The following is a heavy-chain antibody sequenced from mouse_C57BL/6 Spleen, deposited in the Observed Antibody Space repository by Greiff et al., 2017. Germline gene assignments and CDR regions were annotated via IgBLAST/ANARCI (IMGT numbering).Heavy chain of an antibody. CDR3: TTVVAPFDY. Sequence: QVQLQQSGAELVRPGASVTLSCKASGYTFTDYEMHWVKQTPVHGLEWIGAIDPETGGTAYNQKFKGKAILTADKSSSTAYMELRSLTSEDSAVYYWTTVVAPFDYWGQGTTLTVSS. D-gene: IGHD1-1*01. V-gene: IGHV1-15*01. CDR2: IDPETGGT. J-gene: IGHJ2*01. CDR1: GYTFTDYE.